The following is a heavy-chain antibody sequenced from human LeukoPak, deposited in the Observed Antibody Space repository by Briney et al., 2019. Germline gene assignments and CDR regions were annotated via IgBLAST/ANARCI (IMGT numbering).Heavy chain of an antibody. CDR3: GKNPQPVGHTYFDS. Sequence: PGGSLRLSCAASGFSFNGYSMSWARQAPGKGLEWVSSISASGGRPDYADSVRGRFTISRDNPKNTLYLQMGSLTAEDTAVYYCGKNPQPVGHTYFDSWGQGTLVTVSS. D-gene: IGHD1-1*01. CDR1: GFSFNGYS. V-gene: IGHV3-23*01. CDR2: ISASGGRP. J-gene: IGHJ4*02.